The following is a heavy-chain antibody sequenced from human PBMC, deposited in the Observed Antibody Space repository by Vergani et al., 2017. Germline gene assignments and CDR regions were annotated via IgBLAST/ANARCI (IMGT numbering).Heavy chain of an antibody. CDR3: ARGVRIAVAGTHFDY. J-gene: IGHJ4*02. D-gene: IGHD6-19*01. CDR2: ISAYNGNT. V-gene: IGHV1-18*01. Sequence: QVQLVQSGAEVKKPGASVKVSCKASGYTFTSYGISWVRQAPGQGLEWMGWISAYNGNTTYAPKLQGRVTMTTDTSTSAAYMELRSLRSADTAVYYCARGVRIAVAGTHFDYWGQGTLVTVSS. CDR1: GYTFTSYG.